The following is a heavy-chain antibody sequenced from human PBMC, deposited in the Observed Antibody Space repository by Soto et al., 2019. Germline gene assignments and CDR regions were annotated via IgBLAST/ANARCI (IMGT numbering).Heavy chain of an antibody. D-gene: IGHD3-3*01. CDR2: IIPIFGTA. Sequence: QVQLVQSGAEVKKPGSSVKVSCKASGGTFSSYAISWVRQAPGQGLEWMGGIIPIFGTANYAQKFQGRVTITADESTSTAYMELSSRSSEDTAVYYCARGRTIFGVVIEWFDPWGQGTLVTVSS. J-gene: IGHJ5*02. V-gene: IGHV1-69*12. CDR1: GGTFSSYA. CDR3: ARGRTIFGVVIEWFDP.